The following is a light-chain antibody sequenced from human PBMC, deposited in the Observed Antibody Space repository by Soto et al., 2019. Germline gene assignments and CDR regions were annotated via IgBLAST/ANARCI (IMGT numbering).Light chain of an antibody. CDR3: CSYACSYTLYV. J-gene: IGLJ1*01. V-gene: IGLV2-11*01. CDR1: SSDVGGYNY. Sequence: QSVLTQPRSVPGSPGQSVTISCTGTSSDVGGYNYVSWYQQHPGKAPKLMIYDVSKRPSGVPDRFSGSKSGNTASLTISGLQAEDEADYYCCSYACSYTLYVFGSGTRSPS. CDR2: DVS.